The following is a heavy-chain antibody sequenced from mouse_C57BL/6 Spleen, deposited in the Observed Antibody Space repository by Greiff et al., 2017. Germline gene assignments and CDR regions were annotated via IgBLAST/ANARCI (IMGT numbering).Heavy chain of an antibody. J-gene: IGHJ1*03. CDR3: TRVFYYDYDYYWYFDV. D-gene: IGHD2-4*01. V-gene: IGHV5-9-1*02. Sequence: EVMLVESGEGLVKPGGSLKLSCAASGFTFSSYAMSWVRQTPEKRLEWVAYISSGGDYIYYADTVKGRFTISRDNARNTLYLQMSSLKSEDTAMYYCTRVFYYDYDYYWYFDVWGTGTTVTVSS. CDR1: GFTFSSYA. CDR2: ISSGGDYI.